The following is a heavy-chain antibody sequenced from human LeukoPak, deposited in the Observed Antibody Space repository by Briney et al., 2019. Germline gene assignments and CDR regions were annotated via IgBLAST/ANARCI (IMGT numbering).Heavy chain of an antibody. CDR3: ARSYSNHLFGMDV. CDR1: GFTVSSYY. V-gene: IGHV3-66*01. J-gene: IGHJ6*02. CDR2: IYSGGNR. D-gene: IGHD4-11*01. Sequence: PGGSLRLSCAASGFTVSSYYMTWVRQAPGKGLEWVSVIYSGGNRYYADSVKGRVAISRDNPKNSVFLQMNSVRAEGTAVYYCARSYSNHLFGMDVWGQGTTVTVSS.